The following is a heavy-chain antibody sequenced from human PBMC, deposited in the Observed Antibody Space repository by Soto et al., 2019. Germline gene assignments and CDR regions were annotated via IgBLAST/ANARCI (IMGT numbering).Heavy chain of an antibody. CDR1: GFTFDDHA. V-gene: IGHV3-9*01. CDR3: VKNESINWYSGHFRH. D-gene: IGHD6-13*01. CDR2: INWNSGSI. Sequence: EVQLVESGGGLVQPGRSLRLSCAASGFTFDDHAMHWVRQVPGKGLEWVSGINWNSGSIGYADSVKGRFAISRDTANNSLHLQMNSLRAEDTAVYYCVKNESINWYSGHFRHWGQGTLVTVPS. J-gene: IGHJ1*01.